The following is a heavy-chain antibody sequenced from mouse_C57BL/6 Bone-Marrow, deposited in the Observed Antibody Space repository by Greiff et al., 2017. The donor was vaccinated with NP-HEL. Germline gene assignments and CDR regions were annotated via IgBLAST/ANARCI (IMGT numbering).Heavy chain of an antibody. D-gene: IGHD2-5*01. Sequence: VQLQQSGPELVKPGASVKISCKASGYAFSSSWMNWVKQRPGKGLEWIGRIYPGDGDTNYNGKFKGKATLTADKSSSTAYMQLSSLTSEDSAVYFCASYSNYGFYWYFDVWGTGTTVTVSS. CDR2: IYPGDGDT. CDR3: ASYSNYGFYWYFDV. CDR1: GYAFSSSW. J-gene: IGHJ1*03. V-gene: IGHV1-82*01.